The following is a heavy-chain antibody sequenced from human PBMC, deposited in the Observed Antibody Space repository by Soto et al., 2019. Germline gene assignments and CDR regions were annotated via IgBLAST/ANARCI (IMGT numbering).Heavy chain of an antibody. Sequence: PSETLSLTCAVYGGSFSAYYWSWIRQPPGKGLEWIGEINHSGGTSYNPSLKSRVTISVDTSKSQFSLKLTSVTAADRAVYYCARGSVDTVDSSGFYEYWGRGTQVTVSS. V-gene: IGHV4-34*01. CDR1: GGSFSAYY. CDR2: INHSGGT. CDR3: ARGSVDTVDSSGFYEY. J-gene: IGHJ4*02. D-gene: IGHD3-22*01.